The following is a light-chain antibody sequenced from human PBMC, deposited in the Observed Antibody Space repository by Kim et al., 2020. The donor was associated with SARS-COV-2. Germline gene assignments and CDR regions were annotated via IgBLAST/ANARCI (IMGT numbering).Light chain of an antibody. CDR1: TDTVTSRLF. V-gene: IGLV7-46*01. Sequence: PGQTVTHNYRSSTDTVTSRLFPYWFQQKPGQAPRTLIYDTSNKESWTPARFSGSLLGGKAALTLSGAQPEDEAGYYCLLYFNGVRVFGGGTQLTV. CDR2: DTS. CDR3: LLYFNGVRV. J-gene: IGLJ2*01.